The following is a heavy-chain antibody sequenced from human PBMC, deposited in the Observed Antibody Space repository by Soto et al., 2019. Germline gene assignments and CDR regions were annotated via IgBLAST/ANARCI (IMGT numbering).Heavy chain of an antibody. CDR1: GFTFSSYG. CDR2: ISYDGSNK. J-gene: IGHJ4*02. Sequence: QVQLVESGGGVVQPGRSLRLSCAASGFTFSSYGMHWVRQAPGKGLEWVAVISYDGSNKYYADSVKGRFTISRDNSKNTLYLQMNSLRAEDTAVYYCAKAPVGSYLDYWGQGPLVTVSS. V-gene: IGHV3-30*18. CDR3: AKAPVGSYLDY. D-gene: IGHD3-10*01.